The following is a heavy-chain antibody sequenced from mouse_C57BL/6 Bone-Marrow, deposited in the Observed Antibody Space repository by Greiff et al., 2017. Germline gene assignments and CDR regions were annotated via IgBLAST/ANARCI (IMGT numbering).Heavy chain of an antibody. Sequence: VQLKESGPELVKPGASVKISCKASGYSFTDYNMNWVKQSNGKSLEWIGVINPNYGTTSYNQKFKGKATLTVDQSSSTAYMQLNSLTSEDSAVYYCALNYYGSTLYYAMDYWGQGTSVTVSS. CDR2: INPNYGTT. CDR1: GYSFTDYN. V-gene: IGHV1-39*01. J-gene: IGHJ4*01. D-gene: IGHD1-1*01. CDR3: ALNYYGSTLYYAMDY.